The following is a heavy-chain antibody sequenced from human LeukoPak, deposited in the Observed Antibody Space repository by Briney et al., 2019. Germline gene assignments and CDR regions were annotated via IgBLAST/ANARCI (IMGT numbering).Heavy chain of an antibody. V-gene: IGHV4-59*01. CDR3: AKGGVLPYNWFDP. CDR1: GASISVYH. CDR2: IYYNGSA. D-gene: IGHD3-10*01. J-gene: IGHJ5*02. Sequence: SETLSLTCTVSGASISVYHWSWIRQPPGEGPEWIGCIYYNGSANYNPSLKSRVTISGDTSKNQFSLKLSSVTAADTAVYYCAKGGVLPYNWFDPWGQGTLVTVSS.